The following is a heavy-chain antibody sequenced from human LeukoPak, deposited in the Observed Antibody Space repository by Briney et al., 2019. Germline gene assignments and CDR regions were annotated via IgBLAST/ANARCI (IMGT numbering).Heavy chain of an antibody. CDR3: ANVGALGYYFDY. Sequence: GGSLRLSCAASGFTLSSYSINWVRQAPGKGLEWVSVISGGGGSTNYADSVKGRFTISRDNSKNTLYLQMNSLRAEDTAVYYCANVGALGYYFDYWGQGTLVTVSS. V-gene: IGHV3-23*01. D-gene: IGHD3-16*01. CDR1: GFTLSSYS. J-gene: IGHJ4*02. CDR2: ISGGGGST.